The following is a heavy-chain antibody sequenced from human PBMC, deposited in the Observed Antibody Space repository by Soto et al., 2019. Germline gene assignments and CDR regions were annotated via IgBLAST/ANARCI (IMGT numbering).Heavy chain of an antibody. CDR3: ARVPGLELLDY. Sequence: QVQLVQSGAEVKKPGASVKVSCKASGYTFTGYYIHWVRQAPGQGLECVGWINPISGTTNYAQKSQGRVTMTRDTSISTAYMELSRLTSDDTAVYYCARVPGLELLDYWGQGTLVTVSS. J-gene: IGHJ4*02. D-gene: IGHD1-7*01. V-gene: IGHV1-2*02. CDR1: GYTFTGYY. CDR2: INPISGTT.